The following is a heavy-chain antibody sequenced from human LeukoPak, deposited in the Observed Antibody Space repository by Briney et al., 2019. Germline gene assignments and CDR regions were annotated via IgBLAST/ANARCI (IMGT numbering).Heavy chain of an antibody. J-gene: IGHJ6*02. Sequence: GASVKVSCKASGGTFSSYAISWVRQAPGQGLEWMGGIIPIFGTANYAQKFQGRVTITADESTSTAYMELSGLRSEDTAVYYCARGPVSYYYYGMDVWGQGTTVTVSS. CDR1: GGTFSSYA. D-gene: IGHD1-14*01. CDR2: IIPIFGTA. CDR3: ARGPVSYYYYGMDV. V-gene: IGHV1-69*13.